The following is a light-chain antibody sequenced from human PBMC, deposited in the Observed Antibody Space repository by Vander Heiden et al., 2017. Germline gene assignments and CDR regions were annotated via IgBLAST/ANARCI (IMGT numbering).Light chain of an antibody. CDR2: MEN. CDR1: SSNIGSNS. J-gene: IGLJ1*01. Sequence: QSVLTPPPSSSGPPGQRVTISCSGSSSNIGSNSVSWYQGLPGTAPKLLIYMENQRPSGVPKRFSGSKSGNSASLAISGLQSEDEAEYFCAAWDDNLNGLYVFGTGTKVTVL. V-gene: IGLV1-44*01. CDR3: AAWDDNLNGLYV.